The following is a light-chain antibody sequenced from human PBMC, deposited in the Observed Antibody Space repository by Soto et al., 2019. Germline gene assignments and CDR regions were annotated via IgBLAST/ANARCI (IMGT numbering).Light chain of an antibody. CDR1: QIIGNY. V-gene: IGKV1-39*01. J-gene: IGKJ3*01. CDR3: QNTYNTPLT. CDR2: AAS. Sequence: IQLTQYPSSLFASVGDRVTITCRASQIIGNYLNWYQQKPEKAPKFLIYAASTFQTRDPSMFSGTASMTDFTITINSLQPEVFATYYGQNTYNTPLTCGPGTKVDIK.